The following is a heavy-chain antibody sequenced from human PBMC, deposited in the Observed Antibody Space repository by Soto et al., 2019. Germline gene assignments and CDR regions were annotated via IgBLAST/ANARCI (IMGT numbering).Heavy chain of an antibody. Sequence: QVQLQESGPGLVKPSETLSLTCTVSGGSISSYYWSWIRQPPGKGLEWIGYIYYSGSTNYNPSLKSRVTISVDTSKNQFSLKLSSVTAADTAVYYCARDALAARPKPGVYYYGMDVWGQGTTVTVSS. CDR2: IYYSGST. CDR3: ARDALAARPKPGVYYYGMDV. D-gene: IGHD6-6*01. CDR1: GGSISSYY. V-gene: IGHV4-59*01. J-gene: IGHJ6*02.